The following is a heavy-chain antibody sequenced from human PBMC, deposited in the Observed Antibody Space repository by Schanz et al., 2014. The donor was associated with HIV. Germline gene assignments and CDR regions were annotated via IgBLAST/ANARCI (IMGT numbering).Heavy chain of an antibody. CDR3: ARDNEERDIWTGNYYYYGMDV. J-gene: IGHJ6*02. V-gene: IGHV3-48*02. D-gene: IGHD3-9*01. CDR2: ISSGSTTI. CDR1: GFTFMRHT. Sequence: EQLVESGGCVVQPGRSLRLSCVASGFTFMRHTMNWVRQAPGKGLEWVSYISSGSTTIHYADSVMGRFTISRDNAKNSMYLVMNSLRDEDTAVYYCARDNEERDIWTGNYYYYGMDVWGQGTTVTVAS.